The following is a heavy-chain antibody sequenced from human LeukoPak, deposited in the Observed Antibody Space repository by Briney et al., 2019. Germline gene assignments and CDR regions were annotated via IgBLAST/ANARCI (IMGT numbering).Heavy chain of an antibody. CDR2: INPSGGST. CDR3: ARGILKNYMDV. J-gene: IGHJ6*03. CDR1: GYTFTSYY. Sequence: ASVKVSCKASGYTFTSYYMHWVRQAPGQGLEWMGIINPSGGSTSYAQKFQGRVTMTRDMSTSTVYMELSSLRSQDAAVYYCARGILKNYMDVWGKGTTVTVSS. V-gene: IGHV1-46*01.